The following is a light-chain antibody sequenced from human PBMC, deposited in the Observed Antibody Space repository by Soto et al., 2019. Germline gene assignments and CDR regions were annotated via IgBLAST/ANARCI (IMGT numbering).Light chain of an antibody. V-gene: IGKV3-11*01. CDR3: QQRSNWIT. J-gene: IGKJ4*01. CDR2: DAS. CDR1: QSVSSY. Sequence: EIVLTHSPSTLSLSALERATLSFMSSQSVSSYLALYQQKPGEAPRLLIYDASKRATGIPARFSGSGSGTDFLLNISSLEAEDFAVYYCQQRSNWITFGGGTKVDIK.